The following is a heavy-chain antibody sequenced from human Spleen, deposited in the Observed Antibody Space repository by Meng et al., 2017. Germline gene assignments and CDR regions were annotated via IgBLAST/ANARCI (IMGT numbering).Heavy chain of an antibody. CDR2: INHSGST. CDR1: GGSFSDYY. V-gene: IGHV4-34*01. D-gene: IGHD4-11*01. CDR3: TRGPTTMAHDFDY. J-gene: IGHJ4*02. Sequence: QVQLKQWGAGRLKPSETRSLTCVVSGGSFSDYYWSWIRQPPGKGLEWIGEINHSGSTNYNPSLESRATISVDTSQNNLSLKLSSVTAADSAVYYCTRGPTTMAHDFDYWGQGTLVTVSS.